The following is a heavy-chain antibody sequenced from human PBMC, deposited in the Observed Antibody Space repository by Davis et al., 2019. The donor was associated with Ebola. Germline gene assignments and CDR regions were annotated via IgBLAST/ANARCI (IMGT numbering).Heavy chain of an antibody. CDR3: ARGHTYGRWDDWFDP. Sequence: ASVTVSCKASGYTFAAHYLHSVRQAPGQGLEWMGRINPNFGGKIYAQKFQDRVTLTIDTSINTAYMELDSLRSDDTAVYYWARGHTYGRWDDWFDPWGQGTLVTVSS. J-gene: IGHJ5*02. V-gene: IGHV1-2*06. CDR2: INPNFGGK. CDR1: GYTFAAHY. D-gene: IGHD1-26*01.